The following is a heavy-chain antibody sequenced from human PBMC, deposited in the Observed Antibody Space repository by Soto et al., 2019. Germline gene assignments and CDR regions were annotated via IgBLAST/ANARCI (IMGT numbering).Heavy chain of an antibody. CDR3: AKDLNMVATSPNH. J-gene: IGHJ5*02. CDR1: GFTFSSYA. Sequence: EVQVLESGGGLVQPGGSLRLSCAASGFTFSSYAMSWVRQAPGKGLEWVSAISGSGGSIYYADSVKGRFTIARDNSKNTLYLQMNSLRAEDTAIYYCAKDLNMVATSPNHWGQGTLVTVSS. V-gene: IGHV3-23*01. D-gene: IGHD5-12*01. CDR2: ISGSGGSI.